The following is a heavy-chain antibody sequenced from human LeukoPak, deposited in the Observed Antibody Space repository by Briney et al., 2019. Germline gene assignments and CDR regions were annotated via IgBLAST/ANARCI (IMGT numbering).Heavy chain of an antibody. J-gene: IGHJ4*02. CDR1: GFTFSDYY. D-gene: IGHD6-13*01. V-gene: IGHV3-11*03. CDR3: ASIGYSSSWNFAY. Sequence: GGSLRLSCAASGFTFSDYYMSWIRQAPGKGLEWVSYISSSSTYTNYADSVKGRFTVSRDNAKKSLYLQMSSPRAEDTAVYYCASIGYSSSWNFAYWGQGTLVTVSS. CDR2: ISSSSTYT.